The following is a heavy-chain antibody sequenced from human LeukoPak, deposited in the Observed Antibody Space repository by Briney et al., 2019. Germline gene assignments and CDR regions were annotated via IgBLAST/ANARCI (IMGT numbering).Heavy chain of an antibody. J-gene: IGHJ4*02. CDR3: ARGRARDYGDYEKERSPLDY. V-gene: IGHV4-34*01. CDR2: INHSGST. Sequence: PSETLSLTCAVYGGSFSGYYWSWIRQPPGKGLEWIGEINHSGSTNYNPSLKSRVTISVDTSKNQFSLKLSSVTAADTAVYYCARGRARDYGDYEKERSPLDYWGQGTLVTVSS. CDR1: GGSFSGYY. D-gene: IGHD4-17*01.